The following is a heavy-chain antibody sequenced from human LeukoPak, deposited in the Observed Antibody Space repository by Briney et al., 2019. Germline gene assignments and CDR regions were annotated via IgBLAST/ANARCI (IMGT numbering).Heavy chain of an antibody. D-gene: IGHD4-17*01. J-gene: IGHJ5*02. CDR1: GFTVSSNY. V-gene: IGHV3-53*01. Sequence: GGSLRLSCAASGFTVSSNYMSWVRQAPGQGLEWVSVIYSGGSTYYADSVKGRFTISRDNSKNTLYLQMNSLRAEDTAVYYCARETDYGDYEAFDPWGQGTLVTVSS. CDR3: ARETDYGDYEAFDP. CDR2: IYSGGST.